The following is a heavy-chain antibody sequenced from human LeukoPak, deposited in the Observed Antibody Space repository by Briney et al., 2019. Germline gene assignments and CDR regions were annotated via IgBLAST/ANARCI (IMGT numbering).Heavy chain of an antibody. CDR2: INHSGGT. J-gene: IGHJ4*02. D-gene: IGHD6-6*01. Sequence: SETLSLTCAVYGGSFSGYYWSWIRQPPGKGLEWIGEINHSGGTNYTPSLKSRVTMSLDTSKNQFSLKLTSVTAADKAVYYCARGSIAARLGNFWGQGTLVTVSS. CDR1: GGSFSGYY. CDR3: ARGSIAARLGNF. V-gene: IGHV4-34*01.